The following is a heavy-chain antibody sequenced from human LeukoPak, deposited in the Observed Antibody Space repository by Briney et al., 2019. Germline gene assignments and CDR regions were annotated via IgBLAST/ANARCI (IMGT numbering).Heavy chain of an antibody. CDR2: INHSGST. J-gene: IGHJ5*02. CDR1: GGSFSGYY. Sequence: PSETLSLTCAVYGGSFSGYYWSWIRQPPGKGLEWIGKINHSGSTNYNPSLKSRVTISVDTSKNQFSLKLSSVTAADTAVYYCARARVRGSNWFDPWGQGTLVTVSS. D-gene: IGHD3-10*01. CDR3: ARARVRGSNWFDP. V-gene: IGHV4-34*01.